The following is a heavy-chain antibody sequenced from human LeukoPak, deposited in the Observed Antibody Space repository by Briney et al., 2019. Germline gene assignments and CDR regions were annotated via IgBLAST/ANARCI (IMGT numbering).Heavy chain of an antibody. V-gene: IGHV3-7*03. CDR2: IKQDGSHK. Sequence: GGSLRHSCAASGFTFSSHWMNWVPQATGKGLEWVANIKQDGSHKYYVDSVKGRFTISSDNAKNSLYLQMNGLRVDDTAVYYCARTDIGVELCITRRFDCWGQGTLVTVSS. J-gene: IGHJ4*02. CDR3: ARTDIGVELCITRRFDC. D-gene: IGHD2-15*01. CDR1: GFTFSSHW.